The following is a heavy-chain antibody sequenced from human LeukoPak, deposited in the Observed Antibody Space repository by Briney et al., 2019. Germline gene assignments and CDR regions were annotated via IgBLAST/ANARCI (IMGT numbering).Heavy chain of an antibody. CDR3: ATVTTTSPLHY. CDR2: ISHDETTT. CDR1: GFSFGNSA. V-gene: IGHV3-30*03. D-gene: IGHD4-11*01. J-gene: IGHJ4*02. Sequence: PGGSLRLSCAASGFSFGNSAMHWVRQAPGKGLEWVAVISHDETTTYYVDSVKGRFTLSRDNSKNTLYLQMNSLRVEDTAVYYCATVTTTSPLHYWGQGTLVIVSS.